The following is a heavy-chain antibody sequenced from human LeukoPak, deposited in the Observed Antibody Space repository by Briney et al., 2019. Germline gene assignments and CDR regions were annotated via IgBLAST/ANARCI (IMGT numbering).Heavy chain of an antibody. D-gene: IGHD3-22*01. V-gene: IGHV3-9*01. CDR1: GFTFDGFA. CDR2: INWNSGSI. J-gene: IGHJ4*02. CDR3: AKGTGGYYGAFDG. Sequence: PGGSLRLSCAASGFTFDGFALIWVRQAPGKGLEYVSGINWNSGSIDYADSVKGRFTTSRDNAKSSLYLQMNSLRVEDTSVYYCAKGTGGYYGAFDGWGQGTLVTVAS.